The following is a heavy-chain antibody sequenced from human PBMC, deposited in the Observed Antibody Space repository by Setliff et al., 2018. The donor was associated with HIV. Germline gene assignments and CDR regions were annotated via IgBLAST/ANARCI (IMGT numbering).Heavy chain of an antibody. Sequence: SETLSLTCDVSGDSIISGDFFWSWIRQSPGKGLEWIGYVYFSGSATHNPSLKSPVSISVDTSKNQFYLTLSSVTTADTAVYYCARGRVFCDGDSCYHFDYWGQGVLVTVSS. D-gene: IGHD2-21*02. CDR1: GDSIISGDFF. J-gene: IGHJ4*02. CDR3: ARGRVFCDGDSCYHFDY. CDR2: VYFSGSA. V-gene: IGHV4-31*11.